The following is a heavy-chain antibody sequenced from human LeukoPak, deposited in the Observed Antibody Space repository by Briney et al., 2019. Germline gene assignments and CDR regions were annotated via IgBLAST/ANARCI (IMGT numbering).Heavy chain of an antibody. CDR1: GFTSSSYS. J-gene: IGHJ1*01. D-gene: IGHD3-22*01. CDR3: ANPKPVVVITEYFQY. Sequence: GGSLRLSCAASGFTSSSYSMNWVRQAPGKGLEWVSSISSSSSYIYYADSVKGRFTISRDNAKNSLYLQMNSLRAEDTAVYYCANPKPVVVITEYFQYWGQGTLVTVSS. V-gene: IGHV3-21*01. CDR2: ISSSSSYI.